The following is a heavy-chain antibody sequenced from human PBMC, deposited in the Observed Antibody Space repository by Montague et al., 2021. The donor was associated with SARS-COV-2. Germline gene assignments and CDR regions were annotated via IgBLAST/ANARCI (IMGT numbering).Heavy chain of an antibody. CDR1: GFTFSSYA. CDR3: ARGALWVVVVFNYHLNFDF. Sequence: SLRLSCAASGFTFSSYAMNWVRQAPGKGLEWVSDITNDGSTIHYADSVKGRFTISRDNTKNSLYLQMNSLRAEDTAVYSCARGALWVVVVFNYHLNFDFWGQGTLVTVSS. J-gene: IGHJ4*02. D-gene: IGHD3-22*01. V-gene: IGHV3-48*03. CDR2: ITNDGSTI.